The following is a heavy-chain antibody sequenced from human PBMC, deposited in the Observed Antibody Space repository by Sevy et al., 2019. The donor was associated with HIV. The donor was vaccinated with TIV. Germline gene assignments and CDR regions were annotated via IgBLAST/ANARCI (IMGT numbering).Heavy chain of an antibody. CDR2: IWYDGSSK. CDR1: GFSFSNYG. Sequence: GGSLRLSCAASGFSFSNYGMHWVRQAPGKGLEWVALIWYDGSSKYYADSVKGRLTISRDNSKNTLSLQMNSLRAEDTAVYYCARCADYFDSSGANFEYWGQGTLVTVSS. J-gene: IGHJ4*02. D-gene: IGHD3-22*01. CDR3: ARCADYFDSSGANFEY. V-gene: IGHV3-33*01.